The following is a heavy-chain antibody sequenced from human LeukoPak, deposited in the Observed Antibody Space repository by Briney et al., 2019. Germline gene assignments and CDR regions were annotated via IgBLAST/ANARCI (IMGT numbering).Heavy chain of an antibody. CDR1: GGTFSSYA. D-gene: IGHD5-24*01. CDR3: AREVRDGYNLASFYYYYMDV. CDR2: IIPIFGTA. J-gene: IGHJ6*03. V-gene: IGHV1-69*05. Sequence: SVKVSCKASGGTFSSYAISWVRQAPGQGLEWMGGIIPIFGTANYAQKFQGRVTITTDESTSTAYMELSSLRSEDTAVYYCAREVRDGYNLASFYYYYMDVWGKGTTVSVSS.